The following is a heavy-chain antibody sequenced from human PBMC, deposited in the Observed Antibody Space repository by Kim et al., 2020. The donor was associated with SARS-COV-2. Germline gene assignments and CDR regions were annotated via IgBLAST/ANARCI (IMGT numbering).Heavy chain of an antibody. J-gene: IGHJ4*02. Sequence: GGSLRLSCAASGFTFSSYGMHWVRQAPGKGLEWVAVISYDGSNKYYADSVKGRFTISRDNSKNTLYLQMNSLRAEDTAVYYCAKELEYSSGLFDYWGQGTLVTVSS. V-gene: IGHV3-30*18. CDR1: GFTFSSYG. CDR3: AKELEYSSGLFDY. CDR2: ISYDGSNK. D-gene: IGHD6-19*01.